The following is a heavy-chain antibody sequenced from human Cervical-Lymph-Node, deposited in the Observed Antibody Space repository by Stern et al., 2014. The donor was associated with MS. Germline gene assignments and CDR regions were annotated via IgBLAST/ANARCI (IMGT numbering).Heavy chain of an antibody. CDR2: ISSSSSYI. J-gene: IGHJ3*02. CDR3: ATSTDAFDI. Sequence: EVQLVESGGGLVKPGGSLRLSCAASGFTFSSYSMTWVRQAPGKGLEWVSSISSSSSYISYADSVKGRFPISRDNAKNSLYLQMNSLRAEDTAVYYCATSTDAFDIWGQGTMVTVSS. V-gene: IGHV3-21*02. CDR1: GFTFSSYS.